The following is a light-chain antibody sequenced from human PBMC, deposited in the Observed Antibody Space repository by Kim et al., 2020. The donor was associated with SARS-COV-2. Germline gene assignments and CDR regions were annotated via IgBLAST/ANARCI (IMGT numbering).Light chain of an antibody. CDR2: LNRDGSH. V-gene: IGLV4-69*01. CDR3: QTWGTGIQGV. Sequence: VKLASALSRGDSSYGTAGHQQQREKGTRYMMKLNRDGSHSKGDGVPDRFSGSSSGAERYLTISSLQSEDEADYYCQTWGTGIQGVFGGGTQLTVL. J-gene: IGLJ3*02. CDR1: RGDSSYG.